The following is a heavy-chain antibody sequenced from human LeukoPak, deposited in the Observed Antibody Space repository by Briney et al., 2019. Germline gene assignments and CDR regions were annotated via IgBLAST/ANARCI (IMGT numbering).Heavy chain of an antibody. D-gene: IGHD1-26*01. J-gene: IGHJ1*01. CDR2: ISWSSDSI. CDR3: AKDPRNSGSYGGYFQY. V-gene: IGHV3-9*01. Sequence: GGSLRLSCAASGFTFDDYAMHWVRQVSGKGLEWVSGISWSSDSIGYADSVKGRFTISRDNAKNSLYLQMNSLRAEDTALYYCAKDPRNSGSYGGYFQYWGQGTLVTVSS. CDR1: GFTFDDYA.